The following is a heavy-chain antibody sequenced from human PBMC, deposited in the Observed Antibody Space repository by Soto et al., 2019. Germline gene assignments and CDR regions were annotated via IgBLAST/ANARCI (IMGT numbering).Heavy chain of an antibody. J-gene: IGHJ2*01. CDR3: TRHALQYCGGDCYLLPYFDL. V-gene: IGHV3-73*02. CDR2: IRSKANNYAT. D-gene: IGHD2-21*02. Sequence: EVQLVESGGGLVQPGGSLKLSCAASGFTFSGSAMHWVRQASGKGLEWVGRIRSKANNYATAYAASVKGRFTISRDDSKNTAYLQRNSLKTEDTAVCYCTRHALQYCGGDCYLLPYFDLWCRGTLVTVSS. CDR1: GFTFSGSA.